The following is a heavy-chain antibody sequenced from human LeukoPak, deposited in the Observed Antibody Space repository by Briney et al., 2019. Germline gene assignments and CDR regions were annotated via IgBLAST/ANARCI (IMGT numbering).Heavy chain of an antibody. CDR1: GGSISSYY. J-gene: IGHJ3*02. CDR2: IYYSGST. V-gene: IGHV4-59*01. CDR3: ARDSYCSGGSCYHDDAFDI. Sequence: PSETLSLTCTVSGGSISSYYWSWIRQPPGKGLEWIGYIYYSGSTNYNPSLKSRVTISVDTSKNQFSLKLSSVTAADTAVYYCARDSYCSGGSCYHDDAFDIWGQGTMVTVSS. D-gene: IGHD2-15*01.